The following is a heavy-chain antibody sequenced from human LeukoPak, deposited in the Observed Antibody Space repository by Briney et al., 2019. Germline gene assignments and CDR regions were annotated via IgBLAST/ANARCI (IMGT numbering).Heavy chain of an antibody. J-gene: IGHJ4*02. CDR3: ARGSEWSSGVSDY. V-gene: IGHV3-21*01. D-gene: IGHD3-3*01. CDR1: GFPFSRCG. CDR2: ISGSTTYI. Sequence: GSLRLSCVASGFPFSRCGMNWVRQAPGKGLEWVSSISGSTTYIYYADSVKGRFTISRDNAKNSLYLQMNSLRAEDTAVYYCARGSEWSSGVSDYWGQGTLVAVSS.